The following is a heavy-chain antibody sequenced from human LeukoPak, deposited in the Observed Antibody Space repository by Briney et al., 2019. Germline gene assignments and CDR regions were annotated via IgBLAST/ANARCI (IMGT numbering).Heavy chain of an antibody. J-gene: IGHJ6*02. V-gene: IGHV4-34*01. CDR2: INHSGST. CDR3: ARGSLGYCSGGSCRNAYYYYYGMDV. CDR1: GGSISSYY. Sequence: PSETLSLTCTVSGGSISSYYWSWIRQPPGKGLEWIGEINHSGSTNYNPSLKSRVTISVDTSKNQFSLKLSSVTAADTAVYYCARGSLGYCSGGSCRNAYYYYYGMDVWGQGTTVTVSS. D-gene: IGHD2-15*01.